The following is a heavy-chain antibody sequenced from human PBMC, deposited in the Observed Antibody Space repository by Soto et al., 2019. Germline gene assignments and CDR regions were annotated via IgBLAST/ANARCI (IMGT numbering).Heavy chain of an antibody. J-gene: IGHJ4*02. D-gene: IGHD3-22*01. CDR3: ARDQGTMIVVDHVDY. CDR1: GFTFSSYA. CDR2: ISYDGSNK. V-gene: IGHV3-30-3*01. Sequence: GGSLRLSCAASGFTFSSYAMHWVRQAPDEGLEWVAVISYDGSNKYYADSVKGRFTISRDNSKNTLYLQMNSLRAEDTAVYYCARDQGTMIVVDHVDYWGQGTLVTVSS.